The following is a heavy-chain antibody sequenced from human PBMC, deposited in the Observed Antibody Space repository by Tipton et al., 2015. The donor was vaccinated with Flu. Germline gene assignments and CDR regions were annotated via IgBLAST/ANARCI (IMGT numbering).Heavy chain of an antibody. V-gene: IGHV4-4*07. CDR3: ARAPQLALIVY. Sequence: TLSLTCTVPGGSISSYYWGWIRQPAGKGLEWIGRIYTSGSTNYNPSLKSRVTMSVDTSKNQFSLKLSSVTAADTAVDCCARAPQLALIVYWGQGTVVTVSS. CDR2: IYTSGST. D-gene: IGHD6-13*01. J-gene: IGHJ4*02. CDR1: GGSISSYY.